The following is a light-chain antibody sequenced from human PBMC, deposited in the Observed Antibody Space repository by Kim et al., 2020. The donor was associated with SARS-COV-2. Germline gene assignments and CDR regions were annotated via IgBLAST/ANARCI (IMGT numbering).Light chain of an antibody. Sequence: ASVGDTVTITCQASQDISDYLNWYQQKPGKAPKLLIYDASNLETGVPSRFSGSGSGTNLILTISSLQPEDIATYYCQQYGNLPYTFGQGTKVEI. CDR1: QDISDY. CDR2: DAS. J-gene: IGKJ2*01. V-gene: IGKV1-33*01. CDR3: QQYGNLPYT.